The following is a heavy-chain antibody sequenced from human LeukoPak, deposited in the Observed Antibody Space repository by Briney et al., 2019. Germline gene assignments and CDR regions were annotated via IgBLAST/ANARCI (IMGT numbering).Heavy chain of an antibody. CDR1: GFSVSDNS. Sequence: GGSLRLSCTVSGFSVSDNSMSWVRQAPGKGLEWVSFIYSGTTHYSDSVKGRFTISRDNAKNSLYLQMNSLRAEDTAVYYCAGTNYYDSSGYYSSFDYWGQGTLVTVSS. CDR2: IYSGTT. D-gene: IGHD3-22*01. CDR3: AGTNYYDSSGYYSSFDY. V-gene: IGHV3-53*01. J-gene: IGHJ4*02.